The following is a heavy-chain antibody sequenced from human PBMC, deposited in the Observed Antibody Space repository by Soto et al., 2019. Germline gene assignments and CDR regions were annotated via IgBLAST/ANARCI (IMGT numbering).Heavy chain of an antibody. CDR2: ISYDGSNK. CDR3: ARDKRDLRFLEWSYYFDY. J-gene: IGHJ4*02. Sequence: QVQLVESGGGVVQPGRSLRLSCAASGFTFSSSAMHWVRQAPGKGLEWVAVISYDGSNKYYADSVKGRFTISRDNSNNTLDLQMNSLRAEDTAVYYCARDKRDLRFLEWSYYFDYWGQGTLVTVSS. D-gene: IGHD3-3*01. V-gene: IGHV3-30-3*01. CDR1: GFTFSSSA.